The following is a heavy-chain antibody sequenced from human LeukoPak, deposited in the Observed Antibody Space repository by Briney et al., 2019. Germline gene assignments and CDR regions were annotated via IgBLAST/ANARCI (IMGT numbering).Heavy chain of an antibody. CDR3: ARQSYHSSAHDYAGLFDI. D-gene: IGHD3-22*01. V-gene: IGHV4-39*01. J-gene: IGHJ3*02. Sequence: SETLSPTCTVSGGSISSGSYFWGWIRQPPGMGLQWIGSFYYSGSTYYSPSLKSRLTISVDTSKNQFSLKLSSVTDADTAVYYCARQSYHSSAHDYAGLFDIWGQGTMVTVSS. CDR1: GGSISSGSYF. CDR2: FYYSGST.